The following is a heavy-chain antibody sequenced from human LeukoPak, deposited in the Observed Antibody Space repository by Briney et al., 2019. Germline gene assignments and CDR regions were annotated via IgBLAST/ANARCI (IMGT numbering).Heavy chain of an antibody. CDR2: IYYSGST. Sequence: PSETLSLTCAVSGGSISSYYRSWIRQPPGKGLEWIGYIYYSGSTNYNPSLKSRVTISVDTSKNQFSLKLSSVTAADTAVYYCARSDGSSSQPPAIDYWGQGTLVTVSS. V-gene: IGHV4-59*01. CDR3: ARSDGSSSQPPAIDY. CDR1: GGSISSYY. D-gene: IGHD6-13*01. J-gene: IGHJ4*02.